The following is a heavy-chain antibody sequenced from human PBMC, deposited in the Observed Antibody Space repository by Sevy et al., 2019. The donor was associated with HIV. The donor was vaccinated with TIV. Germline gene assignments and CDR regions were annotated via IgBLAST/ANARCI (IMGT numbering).Heavy chain of an antibody. CDR2: LSFGCGEI. D-gene: IGHD2-8*01. CDR1: GFTFSKYS. CDR3: AREGCTKPHDH. Sequence: GGSLRLSCAASGFTFSKYSMSWVRQPPGKGLEWVSTLSFGCGEINYADSVKGRFTISRDNSKSSVYLQMNNLRPEDTAMYYCAREGCTKPHDHWGQGTLVTVSS. J-gene: IGHJ4*02. V-gene: IGHV3-23*01.